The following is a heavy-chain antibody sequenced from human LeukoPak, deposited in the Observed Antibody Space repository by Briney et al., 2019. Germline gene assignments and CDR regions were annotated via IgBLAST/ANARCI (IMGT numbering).Heavy chain of an antibody. CDR3: ARDHDHSFDP. Sequence: SVKVPCKASGGTFNNLAFTWVGQAPGQPLEWMGRITPLFGTADYPQKFQGRVSFSADESTTTSYMELNSLTSENTAVYYCARDHDHSFDPWGQGTLVTVSS. J-gene: IGHJ5*02. V-gene: IGHV1-69*13. CDR2: ITPLFGTA. CDR1: GGTFNNLA.